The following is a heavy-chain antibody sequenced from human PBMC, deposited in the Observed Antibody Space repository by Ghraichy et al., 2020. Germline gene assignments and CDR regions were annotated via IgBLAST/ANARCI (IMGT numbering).Heavy chain of an antibody. CDR1: GFTFSSYS. J-gene: IGHJ5*02. CDR2: ISSNSSYI. V-gene: IGHV3-21*01. CDR3: ARDSGYCSSTSCYSWFDP. D-gene: IGHD2-2*02. Sequence: GGSLRLSCAASGFTFSSYSMNWVRQAPGKGLEWVSSISSNSSYIYYADSVKGRFTISRDNAKNSLYLQMNSLRAEDTAVYYCARDSGYCSSTSCYSWFDPWGQGTLVTVSS.